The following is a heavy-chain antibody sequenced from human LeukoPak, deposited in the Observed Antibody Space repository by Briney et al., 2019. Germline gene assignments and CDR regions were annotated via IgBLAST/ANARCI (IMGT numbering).Heavy chain of an antibody. CDR1: GYTFPIYF. V-gene: IGHV1-46*01. CDR3: ARTAARRFDY. Sequence: ASVKVSCNASGYTFPIYFLHWVRQAPGQGLEWMGIINPTGGSTTYAQKFQGRVTMTRDTSTSTVYMELSSLRSDDTAVYYCARTAARRFDYWGQGTLVTVSS. D-gene: IGHD6-6*01. J-gene: IGHJ4*02. CDR2: INPTGGST.